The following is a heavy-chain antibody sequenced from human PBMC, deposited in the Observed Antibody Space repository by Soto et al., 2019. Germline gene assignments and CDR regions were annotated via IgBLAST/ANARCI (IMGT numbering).Heavy chain of an antibody. D-gene: IGHD6-19*01. CDR3: ARDFSGWSDFGY. CDR2: ISYDGSNK. J-gene: IGHJ4*02. V-gene: IGHV3-30-3*01. CDR1: GFTFSSYA. Sequence: GGSLRLSCAASGFTFSSYAMHWVRQAPGKGLEWVAVISYDGSNKYYADSVKGRFTISRDNSKNTLYLQMNSLRAEDTAVYYCARDFSGWSDFGYWGQGTLVTVSS.